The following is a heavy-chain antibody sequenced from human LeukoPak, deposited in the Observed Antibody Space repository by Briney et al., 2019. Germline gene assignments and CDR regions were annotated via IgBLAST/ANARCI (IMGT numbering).Heavy chain of an antibody. D-gene: IGHD6-13*01. CDR3: ARDVPIAAAGPGWFDP. V-gene: IGHV1-69*13. CDR2: IIPIFGTA. CDR1: GGTFSSYA. Sequence: ASVKVSRKASGGTFSSYAVSWVRQAPGQGLEWMGGIIPIFGTANYAQKFQGRVTITADESTSTAYMELSSLRSEDTAVYYCARDVPIAAAGPGWFDPWGQGTLVTVSS. J-gene: IGHJ5*02.